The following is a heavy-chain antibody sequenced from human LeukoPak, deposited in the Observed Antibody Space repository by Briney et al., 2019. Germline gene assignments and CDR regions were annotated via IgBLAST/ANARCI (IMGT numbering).Heavy chain of an antibody. Sequence: GGSLRLSCAASGFTFSSYAMHWLRQAPGKGLEWVAVISYDGSNKYYADSVKGRFTISRDNSKNTLYLQMNSLRAEDTAVYYCARGPIAVAGIFDYWGQGTLVTVSS. D-gene: IGHD6-19*01. J-gene: IGHJ4*02. CDR2: ISYDGSNK. CDR3: ARGPIAVAGIFDY. V-gene: IGHV3-30*04. CDR1: GFTFSSYA.